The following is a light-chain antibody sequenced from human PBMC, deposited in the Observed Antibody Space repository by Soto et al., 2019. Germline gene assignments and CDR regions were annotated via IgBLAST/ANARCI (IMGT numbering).Light chain of an antibody. V-gene: IGKV3-20*01. CDR1: QRVSSSY. J-gene: IGKJ2*01. Sequence: EIVLTQSPGTLSLSPGERATLSCRASQRVSSSYLAWYQQKPDQAPRLLIYGASSRATGIPDRFSGSGSGTDFTLTISRLEPEDFAGYYCQQYGSSLPYTFGQGTKLEIK. CDR2: GAS. CDR3: QQYGSSLPYT.